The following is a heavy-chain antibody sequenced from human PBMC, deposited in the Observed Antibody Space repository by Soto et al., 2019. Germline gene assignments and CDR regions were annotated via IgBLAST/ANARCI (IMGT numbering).Heavy chain of an antibody. J-gene: IGHJ4*02. CDR2: ITGSGGST. V-gene: IGHV3-23*01. Sequence: EVQLLESGGGLVEPGGSLRLSCAASGFTFSSYAMRWVRQAPGKGLEYVSGITGSGGSTYYADYVKGRFTISRDNSKNTVDLQMNSLRAEDTAIYYWARRRGDSNSWYYCDYGGQGTLVTVSS. CDR1: GFTFSSYA. D-gene: IGHD6-13*01. CDR3: ARRRGDSNSWYYCDY.